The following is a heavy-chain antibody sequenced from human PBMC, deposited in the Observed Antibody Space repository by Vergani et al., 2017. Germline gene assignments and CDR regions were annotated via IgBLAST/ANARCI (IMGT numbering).Heavy chain of an antibody. CDR1: GDSVISTDYH. V-gene: IGHV4-39*01. D-gene: IGHD2-15*01. CDR3: ASKRGACRAAYCHSYDF. CDR2: MDCSGST. Sequence: QVQLQESGPGLVKPSETLSLTCTVSGDSVISTDYHWGWIRQPPGKGLEWIGSMDCSGSTSYNPSLVSRISISFETPKNQFSLRLTSVTAADTAVYYCASKRGACRAAYCHSYDFWGPGTLVGVSS. J-gene: IGHJ4*02.